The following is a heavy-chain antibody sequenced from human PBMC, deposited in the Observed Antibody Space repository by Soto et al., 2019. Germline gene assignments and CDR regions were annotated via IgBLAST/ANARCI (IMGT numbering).Heavy chain of an antibody. V-gene: IGHV4-31*03. CDR1: GGSISSGGYY. CDR2: IYYSGST. D-gene: IGHD3-10*01. J-gene: IGHJ5*02. CDR3: ARYWRTMVRGVIITNWFDP. Sequence: QVQLQESGPGLVKPSQTLSLTCTVSGGSISSGGYYWSWIRQHPGKGLEWIGYIYYSGSTYYNPSLKSRVTIAVDTSKNQFSLKLSSVTAADTAVYYCARYWRTMVRGVIITNWFDPWGQGTLVTVSS.